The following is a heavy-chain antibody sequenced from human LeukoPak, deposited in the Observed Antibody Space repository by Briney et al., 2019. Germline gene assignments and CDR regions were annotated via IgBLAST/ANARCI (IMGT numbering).Heavy chain of an antibody. CDR3: ARVTGAPRYYYMDV. Sequence: GGSLRLSCAASGFTFSSYAMHWVRQAPGKGLEWVAVISYDGSNKYYADSVKGRFTISRDNSKNTLYLQMNSLRAEDTAVYYCARVTGAPRYYYMDVWGKGTTVTVSS. V-gene: IGHV3-30*04. CDR1: GFTFSSYA. D-gene: IGHD3-10*01. CDR2: ISYDGSNK. J-gene: IGHJ6*03.